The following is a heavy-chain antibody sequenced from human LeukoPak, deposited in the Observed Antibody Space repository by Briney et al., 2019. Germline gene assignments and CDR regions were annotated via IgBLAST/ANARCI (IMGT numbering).Heavy chain of an antibody. CDR1: GFTLSSYA. J-gene: IGHJ4*02. CDR2: ISGSGGST. Sequence: GGSLRLSCAASGFTLSSYAMSWVRQAPGKGLDWVSAISGSGGSTYYADSVKGRFTISRDNSKNTLYLQMNSLRAEDTAVYYCAKFLPTHIVVANYYFDYWGQGTLVTVSS. D-gene: IGHD2-21*01. CDR3: AKFLPTHIVVANYYFDY. V-gene: IGHV3-23*01.